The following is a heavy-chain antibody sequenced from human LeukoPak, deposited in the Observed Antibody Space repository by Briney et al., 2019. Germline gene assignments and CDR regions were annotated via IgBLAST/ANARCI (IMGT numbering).Heavy chain of an antibody. Sequence: SETLSLTCTVSGGSISSYYWSWIRQPAGKGLEWIGRIYTSGSTNYNPSLKSRVTMSVDTSKNQFSLKLSSVTAADTAVYYCAGDIVVVAAATRREYFQHWGQGTLVTVSS. V-gene: IGHV4-4*07. CDR1: GGSISSYY. J-gene: IGHJ1*01. CDR2: IYTSGST. D-gene: IGHD2-15*01. CDR3: AGDIVVVAAATRREYFQH.